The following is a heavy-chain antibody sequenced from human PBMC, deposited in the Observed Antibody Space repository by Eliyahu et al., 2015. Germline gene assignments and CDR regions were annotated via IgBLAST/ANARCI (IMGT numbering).Heavy chain of an antibody. D-gene: IGHD3-22*01. V-gene: IGHV4-38-2*02. CDR2: IYHSGST. CDR3: ARSGKDRAVDYYDSSGYYYVGDKTPFDY. Sequence: QVQLQESGPGLVKPSETLSLTCTVSGYSISSGYYWGWXRXPPGRGLEWIGSIYHSGSTYYNPSLKSRVTISVDTSKNQFSLKLSSVTAADTAVYYCARSGKDRAVDYYDSSGYYYVGDKTPFDYWGQGTLVTVSS. J-gene: IGHJ4*02. CDR1: GYSISSGYY.